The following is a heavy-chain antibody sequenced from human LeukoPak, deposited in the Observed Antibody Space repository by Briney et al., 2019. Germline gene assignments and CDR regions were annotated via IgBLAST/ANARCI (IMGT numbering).Heavy chain of an antibody. D-gene: IGHD3-22*01. Sequence: SVKVSCKASGGTFISYAISWVRQAPGQGLEWMGGIIPIFGTANYAQKFQGRVTITADESTSTAYMELSSLRSEDTAVYYCARAISITMIPVDYWGQGTLVTVSS. V-gene: IGHV1-69*13. CDR1: GGTFISYA. J-gene: IGHJ4*02. CDR3: ARAISITMIPVDY. CDR2: IIPIFGTA.